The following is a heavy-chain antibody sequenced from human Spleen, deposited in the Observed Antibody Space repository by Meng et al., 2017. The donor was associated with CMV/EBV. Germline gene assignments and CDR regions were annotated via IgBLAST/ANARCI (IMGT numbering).Heavy chain of an antibody. V-gene: IGHV4-61*02. Sequence: VQLPESGPVLVKPSQTLSLTCTVSGGSISSGSYYWSWIRQPSGKGLEWIGRIYTSGSTNYNPSLKSRVTISVDTSKNQFSLKLSSVTAADTAVYYCARDRLVGARGWFDPWGQGTLVTVSS. D-gene: IGHD1-26*01. CDR2: IYTSGST. CDR1: GGSISSGSYY. J-gene: IGHJ5*02. CDR3: ARDRLVGARGWFDP.